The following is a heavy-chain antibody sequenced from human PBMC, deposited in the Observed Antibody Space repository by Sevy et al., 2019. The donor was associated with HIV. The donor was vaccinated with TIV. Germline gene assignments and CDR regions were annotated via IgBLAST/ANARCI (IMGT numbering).Heavy chain of an antibody. D-gene: IGHD4-17*01. CDR2: ISYDGSNK. CDR1: GITFSSHA. J-gene: IGHJ4*02. Sequence: GGSLRLSCAASGITFSSHAMHWVRQAPGKGLEWVTIISYDGSNKYYADSVKGRFTISRDNSKNTLYLQMNSLRAEDTAVSYCARADYGDYSGEFDYWGQGTLVTVSS. V-gene: IGHV3-30-3*01. CDR3: ARADYGDYSGEFDY.